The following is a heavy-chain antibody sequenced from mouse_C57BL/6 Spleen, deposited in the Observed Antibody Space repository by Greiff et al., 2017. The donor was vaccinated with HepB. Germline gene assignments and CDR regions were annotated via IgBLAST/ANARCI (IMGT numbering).Heavy chain of an antibody. J-gene: IGHJ4*01. D-gene: IGHD2-3*01. Sequence: VQLQQPGAELVMPGASVKLSCKASGYTFTSYWMHWVKQRPGQGLEWIGEIDPSDSYTNYNQKFKGKSTLTVDKSSSTAYMQLSSLTSEDSAVYYCARDDGYPRYAMDYWGQGTSVTVSS. CDR1: GYTFTSYW. CDR2: IDPSDSYT. V-gene: IGHV1-69*01. CDR3: ARDDGYPRYAMDY.